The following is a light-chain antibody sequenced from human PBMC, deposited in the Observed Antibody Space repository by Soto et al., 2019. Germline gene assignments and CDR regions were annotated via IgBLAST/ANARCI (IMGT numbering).Light chain of an antibody. J-gene: IGLJ3*02. V-gene: IGLV1-40*01. CDR3: QSYDSSLSVWV. CDR2: GNS. Sequence: QSVLTQSPSASGTPGQRVTISCSGSSSNIGSNYVYWYRQLPGTAPKLLIYGNSNRPSGVPDRFSGSKSGTSASLAITGLQAEDEADYYCQSYDSSLSVWVFGGGTQLTVL. CDR1: SSNIGSNY.